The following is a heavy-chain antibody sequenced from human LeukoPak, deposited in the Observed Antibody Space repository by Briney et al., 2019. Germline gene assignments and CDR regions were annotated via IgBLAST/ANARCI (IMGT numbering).Heavy chain of an antibody. CDR2: IIPIFGTA. J-gene: IGHJ3*02. V-gene: IGHV1-69*06. D-gene: IGHD6-13*01. CDR3: AREIIAAAGKDAFDI. CDR1: GGTLSRYA. Sequence: ASVKVSCKASGGTLSRYAISWGRQAPGQGLEWMGGIIPIFGTANYAQKFQGRVTITADKSTSTAYMELSSLRSEDTAVYYCAREIIAAAGKDAFDIWGQGTMVTVSS.